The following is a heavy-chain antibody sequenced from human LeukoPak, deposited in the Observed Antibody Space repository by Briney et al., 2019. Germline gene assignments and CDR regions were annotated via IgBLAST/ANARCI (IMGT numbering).Heavy chain of an antibody. D-gene: IGHD5-24*01. CDR2: ISSSGSTI. CDR1: GFTFSTYS. Sequence: PGGSLRLSCAASGFTFSTYSLNWVRQAPGKGLEWVSYISSSGSTIYYADSVKGRFTISRDNAKNSLYLQMNSLRTEDTALYYCAKGGMATYDYWGQGTLVTVSS. J-gene: IGHJ4*02. V-gene: IGHV3-48*04. CDR3: AKGGMATYDY.